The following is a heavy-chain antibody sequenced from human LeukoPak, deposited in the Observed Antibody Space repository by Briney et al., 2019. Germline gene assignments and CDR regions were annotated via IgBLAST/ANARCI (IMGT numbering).Heavy chain of an antibody. J-gene: IGHJ4*02. D-gene: IGHD6-13*01. CDR2: IYYSGST. Sequence: SETLSLTCTVSGGSISSSDYYWSWIRQPPGKGLEWIGYIYYSGSTYYNPSLKSRVTISVDTSKNQFSLKLSSVTAADTAVYYCARASIAAAGGTYYFDYWGQGTLVTVSS. CDR1: GGSISSSDYY. V-gene: IGHV4-30-4*01. CDR3: ARASIAAAGGTYYFDY.